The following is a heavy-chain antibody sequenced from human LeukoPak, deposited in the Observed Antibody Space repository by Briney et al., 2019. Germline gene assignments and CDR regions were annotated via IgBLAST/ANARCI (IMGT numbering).Heavy chain of an antibody. V-gene: IGHV3-74*01. CDR3: ASAYYYRLPD. Sequence: GGSLRLSCAASGFTFSSYWMHWVRQAPGKGLVWVSRINSDGTTTYADSVKGRFTISRDNARNTLYLQMNRLRAEDTALYYCASAYYYRLPDWGQGTLVTVSS. CDR1: GFTFSSYW. J-gene: IGHJ4*02. D-gene: IGHD3-10*01. CDR2: INSDGTT.